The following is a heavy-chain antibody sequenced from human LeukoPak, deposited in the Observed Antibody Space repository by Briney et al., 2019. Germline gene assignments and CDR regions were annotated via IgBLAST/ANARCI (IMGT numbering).Heavy chain of an antibody. CDR2: ISSSGTTI. J-gene: IGHJ4*02. CDR3: ARVRGSYCSDY. CDR1: GLTFGDYY. Sequence: PGGSLRLSCAASGLTFGDYYMSWIRQAPGKGLEWVSYISSSGTTIHYADSVKGRFTISRDNAKNSLYLQMNALRAEDTAVYYCARVRGSYCSDYWGQGTLVTVSS. V-gene: IGHV3-11*04. D-gene: IGHD1-26*01.